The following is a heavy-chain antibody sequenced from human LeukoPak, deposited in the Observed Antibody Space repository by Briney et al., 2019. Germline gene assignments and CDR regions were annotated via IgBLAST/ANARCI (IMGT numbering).Heavy chain of an antibody. D-gene: IGHD6-13*01. Sequence: PGGSLRLSCAASGFTFSSYGMHWVRQAPGKGLEWVAVISYDGSNKYYADSVKGRFTISRDNSKNSLYLQMNSLRAEDTAVYYCARDIRAPHSSWYWGDYYYYYMDVWGKGTTVTVSS. CDR2: ISYDGSNK. CDR1: GFTFSSYG. J-gene: IGHJ6*03. V-gene: IGHV3-30*03. CDR3: ARDIRAPHSSWYWGDYYYYYMDV.